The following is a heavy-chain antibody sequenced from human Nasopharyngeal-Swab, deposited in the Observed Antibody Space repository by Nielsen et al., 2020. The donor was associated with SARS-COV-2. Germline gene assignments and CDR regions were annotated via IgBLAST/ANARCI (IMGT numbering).Heavy chain of an antibody. Sequence: VSVKVSCKASGYTFTGYYMHWVRQAPGQGLEWMGRINPNSGGTNYAQKFQGRVTMTRDTSISTAYMELSRLRSDDTAVYYCAAPGGYCSSTSCYRAAYYYYYGMDVWGQGTTVTVSS. J-gene: IGHJ6*02. V-gene: IGHV1-2*06. D-gene: IGHD2-2*02. CDR3: AAPGGYCSSTSCYRAAYYYYYGMDV. CDR1: GYTFTGYY. CDR2: INPNSGGT.